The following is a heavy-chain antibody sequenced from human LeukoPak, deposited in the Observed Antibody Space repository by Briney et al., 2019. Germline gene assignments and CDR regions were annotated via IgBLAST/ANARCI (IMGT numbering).Heavy chain of an antibody. CDR1: GGSIGSYY. CDR2: IYTSGST. V-gene: IGHV4-4*07. D-gene: IGHD3-10*01. Sequence: PSETLCLTCTVSGGSIGSYYWNWIRQPAGKGLEWIGHIYTSGSTTYNPSLKSRVTISVDKSKKQFSLKLSSVTAADTAIYYCARSVIGSSVFPFDYWGQGTLVTVSS. J-gene: IGHJ4*02. CDR3: ARSVIGSSVFPFDY.